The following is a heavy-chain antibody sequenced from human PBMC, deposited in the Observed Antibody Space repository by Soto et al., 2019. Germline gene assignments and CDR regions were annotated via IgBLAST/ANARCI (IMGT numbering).Heavy chain of an antibody. Sequence: GGSLRLSCAASGFTFSSYAMSWVRQAPGKGLEWVSAISGSGGSTYYADSVKGRFTISRDNSKNTLYLQMNSLRAEDTAVYYCAKDPRYFDWFRHGNWFDPWGQGTLVTVSS. CDR2: ISGSGGST. J-gene: IGHJ5*02. CDR1: GFTFSSYA. V-gene: IGHV3-23*01. CDR3: AKDPRYFDWFRHGNWFDP. D-gene: IGHD3-9*01.